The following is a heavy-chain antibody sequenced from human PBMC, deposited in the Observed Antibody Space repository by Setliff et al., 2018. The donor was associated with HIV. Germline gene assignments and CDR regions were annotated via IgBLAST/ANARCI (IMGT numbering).Heavy chain of an antibody. CDR1: GFTFSSAW. V-gene: IGHV3-48*03. J-gene: IGHJ4*02. CDR3: ARAFSGYYFDY. Sequence: PGGSLRLSCAASGFTFSSAWMGWVRQAPAKGLEWVSYISSSGSTIYYADSVEGRFTISRDNAKKSLYLQMNSLRADDTAVYYCARAFSGYYFDYWGQGTLVTVSS. D-gene: IGHD3-3*01. CDR2: ISSSGSTI.